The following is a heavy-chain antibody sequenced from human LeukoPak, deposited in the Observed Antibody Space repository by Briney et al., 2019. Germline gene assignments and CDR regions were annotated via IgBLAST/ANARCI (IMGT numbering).Heavy chain of an antibody. D-gene: IGHD3-22*01. CDR1: GFTFSSYA. V-gene: IGHV3-64*01. J-gene: IGHJ4*02. Sequence: GGSLRLSCAASGFTFSSYAMHWVRQAPGKGLEYVSAISSNGGSTYYANSVKGRFTISRDNSKNTLYLQMGSLRAEDMAVYYCARVLPQNYYDISGYYCVPDYWGQGTLVTVSS. CDR2: ISSNGGST. CDR3: ARVLPQNYYDISGYYCVPDY.